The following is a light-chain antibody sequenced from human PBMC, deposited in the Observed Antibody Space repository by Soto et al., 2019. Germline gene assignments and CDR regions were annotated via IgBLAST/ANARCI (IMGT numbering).Light chain of an antibody. CDR2: DAS. J-gene: IGKJ4*01. Sequence: EIVLTQSPATLSLSPGERATLSCRASESISSYLAWYQQKPGQAPRLLIYDASNRATGIPARFSGSGSGTDFTLTIGSLEPEDFAVYYCQQRTNWPPEVSFGGGTKVEI. V-gene: IGKV3-11*01. CDR3: QQRTNWPPEVS. CDR1: ESISSY.